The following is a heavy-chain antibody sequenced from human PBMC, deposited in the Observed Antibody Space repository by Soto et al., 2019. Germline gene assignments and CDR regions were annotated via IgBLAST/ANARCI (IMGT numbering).Heavy chain of an antibody. CDR2: ISDSGGST. CDR1: GFTFSSYA. J-gene: IGHJ3*02. V-gene: IGHV3-23*01. CDR3: AKDRGYSYGYDAFDI. D-gene: IGHD5-18*01. Sequence: EVQLLESGGGLVQPGGSLRLSCAASGFTFSSYAMSWVRQAPGKGLEWVSAISDSGGSTNYADSVKGRFTISRDNSQNTLYLQMNSLRAEDTAVYYCAKDRGYSYGYDAFDIWGQGTMVTVSS.